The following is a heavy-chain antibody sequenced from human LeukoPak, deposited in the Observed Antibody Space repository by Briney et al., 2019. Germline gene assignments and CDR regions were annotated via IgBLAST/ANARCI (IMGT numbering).Heavy chain of an antibody. CDR1: GFTFSSYW. D-gene: IGHD3-22*01. CDR3: ARDEEKGYYYDSSGYNFDY. CDR2: IKQDGSEK. Sequence: GGSLRLSCAASGFTFSSYWMSWVRQAPGKGLEWVANIKQDGSEKFYVDSVKGRFTISRDNAKNSLYLQMNSLRAEDTAVYYCARDEEKGYYYDSSGYNFDYWGQGTLVTVSS. J-gene: IGHJ4*02. V-gene: IGHV3-7*01.